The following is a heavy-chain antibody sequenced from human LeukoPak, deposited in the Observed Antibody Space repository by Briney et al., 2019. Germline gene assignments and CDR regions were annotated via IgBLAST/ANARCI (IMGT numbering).Heavy chain of an antibody. J-gene: IGHJ4*02. Sequence: PGGSLRLSCAASGFTFSSYAMSWVRQAPGKGLEWVSTISGSGSSTYHADSVKGRFTISRDNSKNTLYLQMNSLRAEDTAAYYCAKVSFIYCSSTRCYDPPDYWGQGALVTVSS. CDR1: GFTFSSYA. CDR2: ISGSGSST. V-gene: IGHV3-23*01. D-gene: IGHD2-2*01. CDR3: AKVSFIYCSSTRCYDPPDY.